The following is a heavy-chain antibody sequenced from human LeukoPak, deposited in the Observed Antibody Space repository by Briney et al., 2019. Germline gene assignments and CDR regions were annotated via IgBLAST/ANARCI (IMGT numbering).Heavy chain of an antibody. CDR3: ARVGTTVTPRYYYYYYGMDV. Sequence: PGGSLRLSCAATGFTFSSYSMNWVRQAPGKGLEWVSSISSSSSYIYYADSVKGRFTISRDNAKNSLYLQMNSLRAEDTAVYYCARVGTTVTPRYYYYYYGMDVWGQGTTVTVSS. D-gene: IGHD4-11*01. CDR2: ISSSSSYI. J-gene: IGHJ6*02. CDR1: GFTFSSYS. V-gene: IGHV3-21*01.